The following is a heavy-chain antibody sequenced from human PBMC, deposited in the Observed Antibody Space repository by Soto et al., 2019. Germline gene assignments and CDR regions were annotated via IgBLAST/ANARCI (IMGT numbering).Heavy chain of an antibody. Sequence: GGSLRLSCAASGFTFSGSAMHWVRQASGKGLEWVGRIRSKANSYATAYAASVKGRFTISRDDSKNTAYLQMNSLKTEDTAVYYCTRATPIGILTVNGMDVWGQGTTVTVSS. CDR1: GFTFSGSA. J-gene: IGHJ6*02. V-gene: IGHV3-73*01. D-gene: IGHD3-9*01. CDR2: IRSKANSYAT. CDR3: TRATPIGILTVNGMDV.